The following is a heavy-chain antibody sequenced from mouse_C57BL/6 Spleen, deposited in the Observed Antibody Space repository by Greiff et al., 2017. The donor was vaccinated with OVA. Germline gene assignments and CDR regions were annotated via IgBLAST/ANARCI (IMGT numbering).Heavy chain of an antibody. Sequence: EVKLVESEGGLVQPGSSMKLSCTASGFTFSDYYMAWVRQVPEKGLEWVANINYDGSSTYYLGSLKSRFIISRDNAKNILYLQMSSLKSEDTATYYCARGPHYYGSSHWYFDVGGTGTTVTVSS. J-gene: IGHJ1*03. CDR1: GFTFSDYY. CDR2: INYDGSST. D-gene: IGHD1-1*01. V-gene: IGHV5-16*01. CDR3: ARGPHYYGSSHWYFDV.